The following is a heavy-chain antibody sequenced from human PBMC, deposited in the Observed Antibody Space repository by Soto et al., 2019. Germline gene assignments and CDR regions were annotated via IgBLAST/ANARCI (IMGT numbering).Heavy chain of an antibody. D-gene: IGHD3-22*01. CDR2: ISAYNGNT. CDR3: ARVRYYYDSSGYLDAFDI. J-gene: IGHJ3*02. Sequence: QVQLVQSGAEVKKPGASVKVSCTASGYTFTSYGISWVRQATGQGLEWMGWISAYNGNTNYAQKLQGRVTMTTDTATSTAYMEVRSLRSDDTAVYYCARVRYYYDSSGYLDAFDIWGQGTMVTVSS. CDR1: GYTFTSYG. V-gene: IGHV1-18*04.